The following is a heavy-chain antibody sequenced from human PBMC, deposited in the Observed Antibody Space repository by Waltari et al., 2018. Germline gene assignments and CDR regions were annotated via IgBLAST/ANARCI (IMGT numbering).Heavy chain of an antibody. CDR2: ISSSSSYI. CDR3: ARSGVAYYDFWSLPYYFDY. J-gene: IGHJ4*02. Sequence: EVQLVESGGGLVKPGGSLRLSCAASGFTFSSYSMNWVRQAPGKGMEWVSSISSSSSYIYYADSVKGRVTISRDNAKNSLYLQMNSLRAEDTAVYYCARSGVAYYDFWSLPYYFDYWGQGTLVTVSS. D-gene: IGHD3-3*01. V-gene: IGHV3-21*01. CDR1: GFTFSSYS.